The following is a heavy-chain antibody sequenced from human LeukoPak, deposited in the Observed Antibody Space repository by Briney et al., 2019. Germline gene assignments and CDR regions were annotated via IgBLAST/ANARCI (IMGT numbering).Heavy chain of an antibody. CDR2: MSGGGGST. V-gene: IGHV3-23*01. J-gene: IGHJ4*02. CDR3: ARDRGSVVGQPTFLDY. CDR1: GFTFSNYA. D-gene: IGHD3-3*02. Sequence: GGSLRLSCVVSGFTFSNYAMSWVRQAPGKGREWVSAMSGGGGSTNYADSVKGRFTISRDNPKNTLNLQMNSLSLEDTAVYYCARDRGSVVGQPTFLDYWGQGTLVTVSS.